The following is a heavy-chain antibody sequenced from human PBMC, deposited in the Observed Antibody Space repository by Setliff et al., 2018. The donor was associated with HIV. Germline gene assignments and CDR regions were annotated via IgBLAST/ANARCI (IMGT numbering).Heavy chain of an antibody. CDR3: ARVRLELRQYWFDS. CDR1: DGSFSNYY. V-gene: IGHV4-34*01. D-gene: IGHD1-7*01. CDR2: LSPSGTT. J-gene: IGHJ5*01. Sequence: PSETLSLTCTVYDGSFSNYYTNWIRQPPGKGLEWIGELSPSGTTRSNPSLKRRVTISVDTSKNQFSLKLNSVTAADTAVYYCARVRLELRQYWFDSWGQGSPVTVSS.